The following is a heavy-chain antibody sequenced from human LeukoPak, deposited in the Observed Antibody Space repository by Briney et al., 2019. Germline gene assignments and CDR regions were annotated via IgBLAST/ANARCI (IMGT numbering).Heavy chain of an antibody. CDR2: IYYSGST. CDR1: GGSISSSSYY. J-gene: IGHJ4*02. V-gene: IGHV4-39*01. D-gene: IGHD3-10*01. CDR3: ARQVYYGSGSTNPFDY. Sequence: KSSETLSLTCTVSGGSISSSSYYWGWIRQPPGKGLEWIGSIYYSGSTYYNPSLKSRVTISVDTSKNQFSLKLSSVTAADTAVYYCARQVYYGSGSTNPFDYWGQGTLVTVSS.